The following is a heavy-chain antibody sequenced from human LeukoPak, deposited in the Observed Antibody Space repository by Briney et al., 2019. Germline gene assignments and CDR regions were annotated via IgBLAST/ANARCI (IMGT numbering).Heavy chain of an antibody. CDR1: GFTFSSYS. J-gene: IGHJ4*02. Sequence: GGSLRLSCAASGFTFSSYSMNWVRQAPGKGLEWVSYISSSSSTIYYADSVKGRFTISRDNAKNSLYLQMNSLRAEDTAVYYCARGGSYDSSGSYSYRGQGTLVTVSS. CDR2: ISSSSSTI. D-gene: IGHD3-22*01. CDR3: ARGGSYDSSGSYSY. V-gene: IGHV3-48*04.